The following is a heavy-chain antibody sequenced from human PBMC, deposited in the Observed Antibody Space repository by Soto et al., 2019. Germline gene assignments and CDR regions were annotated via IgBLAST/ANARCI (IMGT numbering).Heavy chain of an antibody. J-gene: IGHJ4*02. CDR3: ARSGDAYNPVVSFY. V-gene: IGHV4-59*01. CDR1: GGSISSYY. D-gene: IGHD3-22*01. Sequence: PSETLSLTCTVSGGSISSYYWSWIRQPPGKGLEWIGYIYYSGSTNYNPSLKSRVTISVDTSKNQFSLKLSSVTAADTAVYYCARSGDAYNPVVSFYWGQGTLVTVSS. CDR2: IYYSGST.